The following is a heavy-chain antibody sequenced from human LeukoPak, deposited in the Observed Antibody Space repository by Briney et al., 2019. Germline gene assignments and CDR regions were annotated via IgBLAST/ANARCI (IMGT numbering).Heavy chain of an antibody. CDR3: ATDLTSGSPYYFDY. Sequence: SVKVSCKTSGFTFTSSAMQWVRQARGQRLEWIGWIVVGSGNTKYAQKFQERVAITRDTSTSTAYMELSSLRSEDTAVYYCATDLTSGSPYYFDYWGQGTLVTVSS. J-gene: IGHJ4*02. V-gene: IGHV1-58*02. D-gene: IGHD1-26*01. CDR2: IVVGSGNT. CDR1: GFTFTSSA.